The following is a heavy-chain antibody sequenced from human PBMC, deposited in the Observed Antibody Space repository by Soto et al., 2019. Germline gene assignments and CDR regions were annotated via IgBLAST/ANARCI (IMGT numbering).Heavy chain of an antibody. CDR1: GGSISSYY. Sequence: NPSETLSLTCTVSGGSISSYYWSWIRQPPGKGLEWIGYIYYSGSTNYNPSLKSRVTISVDTSKNQFSLKLSSVTAADTAVYYCARSPRYFVFFDYWGQGTLVTVSS. D-gene: IGHD3-9*01. V-gene: IGHV4-59*01. CDR2: IYYSGST. J-gene: IGHJ4*02. CDR3: ARSPRYFVFFDY.